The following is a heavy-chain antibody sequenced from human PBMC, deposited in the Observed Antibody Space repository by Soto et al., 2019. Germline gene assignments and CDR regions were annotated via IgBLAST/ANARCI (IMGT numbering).Heavy chain of an antibody. Sequence: DVQLLESGGDLAQPGGSLRLSCEASGFTFNNYAIAWVRQAPGKGLEWVSGITSSGAAYYADSVKGRFTISRDNSKNTLYLQMNSLRAEDTAVYYCAKGESSVSARDFDPWGKGTLVTVSS. J-gene: IGHJ5*02. D-gene: IGHD3-22*01. CDR2: ITSSGAA. CDR3: AKGESSVSARDFDP. V-gene: IGHV3-23*01. CDR1: GFTFNNYA.